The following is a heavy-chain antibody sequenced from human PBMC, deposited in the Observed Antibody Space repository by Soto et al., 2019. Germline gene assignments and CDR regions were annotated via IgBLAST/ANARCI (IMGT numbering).Heavy chain of an antibody. J-gene: IGHJ6*02. Sequence: EVQLVESGGGLVQPGGSLRLSCAASGLIFSDYHMDWVRQAPGKGLEWVGCIRRKANSYTTEYAASVKGRFTISRDDSKNSLYLQMNSLKSEYTAVYYCAMLGGWSGGSSGMDVWGQGTTVTISS. CDR3: AMLGGWSGGSSGMDV. CDR1: GLIFSDYH. D-gene: IGHD6-19*01. CDR2: IRRKANSYTT. V-gene: IGHV3-72*01.